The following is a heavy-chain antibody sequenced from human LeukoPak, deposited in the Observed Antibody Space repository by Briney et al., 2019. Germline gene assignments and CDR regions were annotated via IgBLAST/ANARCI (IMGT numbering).Heavy chain of an antibody. CDR1: GGSISSGSYY. J-gene: IGHJ4*02. Sequence: SETLSLTCTVSGGSISSGSYYWSWIRQPAGKGLEWIGLIYTSGSTNYNPSLKSRVTISVDTSKNQFSLKLSSVTAADTAVYYCARARGGGSYRGYYFDYWGQGTLVTVSS. D-gene: IGHD1-26*01. CDR3: ARARGGGSYRGYYFDY. CDR2: IYTSGST. V-gene: IGHV4-61*02.